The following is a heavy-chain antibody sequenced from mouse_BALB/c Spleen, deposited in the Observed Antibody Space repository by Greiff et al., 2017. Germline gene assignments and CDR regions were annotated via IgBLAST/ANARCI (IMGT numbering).Heavy chain of an antibody. Sequence: QVQLQQPGAELVRPGASVKLSCKASGYTFTSYWINWVKQRPGQGLEWIGNIYPSDSYTNYNQKFKDKATLTVDKSSSTAYMQLSSPTSEDSAVYYCTRQLGLWGQGTSVTVSS. CDR1: GYTFTSYW. CDR3: TRQLGL. D-gene: IGHD3-2*01. CDR2: IYPSDSYT. J-gene: IGHJ4*01. V-gene: IGHV1-69*02.